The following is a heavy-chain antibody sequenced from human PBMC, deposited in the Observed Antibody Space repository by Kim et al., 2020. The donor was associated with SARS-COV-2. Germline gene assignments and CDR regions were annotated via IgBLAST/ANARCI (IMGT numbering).Heavy chain of an antibody. CDR1: GFTFSNAW. V-gene: IGHV3-15*01. CDR3: TTKDIVVVPAAMDGMDV. Sequence: GGSLRLSCAASGFTFSNAWISWVRQAPGKGLEWVGRIKSKTDGGTTDYAAPVKGRFTISRDDSKNTLYLQMNSLKTEDTAVYYCTTKDIVVVPAAMDGMDVWGQGTTVTVSS. D-gene: IGHD2-2*01. J-gene: IGHJ6*02. CDR2: IKSKTDGGTT.